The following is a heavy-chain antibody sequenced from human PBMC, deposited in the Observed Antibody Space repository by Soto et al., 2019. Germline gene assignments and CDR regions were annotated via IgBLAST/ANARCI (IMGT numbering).Heavy chain of an antibody. Sequence: GGSLRLSCAASGFTFSSYGMHWVRQAPGKGLEWVAVIWYDGSNKYYADSVKGRFTISRDNSKNTLYLQMNSLRAEDTAVYYCARDFDLEFYSSGWYDLDYWGQGTLVTVSS. CDR2: IWYDGSNK. J-gene: IGHJ4*02. D-gene: IGHD6-19*01. CDR1: GFTFSSYG. CDR3: ARDFDLEFYSSGWYDLDY. V-gene: IGHV3-33*01.